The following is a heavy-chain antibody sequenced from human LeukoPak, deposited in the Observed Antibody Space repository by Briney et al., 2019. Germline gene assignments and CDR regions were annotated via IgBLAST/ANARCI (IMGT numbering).Heavy chain of an antibody. CDR2: IYYSGST. CDR3: ARADCSGGSCYPNWFDP. J-gene: IGHJ5*02. Sequence: PSETLSLTCTVSGGSISSYYWSWIRQPPGKGLEWIGYIYYSGSTNYNPSPKSRVTISVDTSKNQFSLKLSSVTAADTAVCYCARADCSGGSCYPNWFDPWGQGTLVTVSS. CDR1: GGSISSYY. D-gene: IGHD2-15*01. V-gene: IGHV4-59*01.